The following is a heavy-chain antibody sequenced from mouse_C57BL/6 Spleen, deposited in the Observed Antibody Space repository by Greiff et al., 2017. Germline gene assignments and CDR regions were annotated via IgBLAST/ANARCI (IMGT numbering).Heavy chain of an antibody. V-gene: IGHV1-50*01. CDR3: ARRGVVAGYY. J-gene: IGHJ2*01. CDR2: IDPSDSYT. CDR1: GYTFTSYW. D-gene: IGHD1-1*01. Sequence: QVQLQQPGAELVKPGASVKLSCKASGYTFTSYWMQWVKQRPGQGLEWIGEIDPSDSYTNYNQKFKGKATLTVDTSSSTAYMQRSSLTSEDSAVYDCARRGVVAGYYWGQGTTLTVSS.